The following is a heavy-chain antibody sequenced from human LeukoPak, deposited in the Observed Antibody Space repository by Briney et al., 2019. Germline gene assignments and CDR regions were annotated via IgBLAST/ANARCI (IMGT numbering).Heavy chain of an antibody. CDR2: IYYSGST. V-gene: IGHV4-39*07. J-gene: IGHJ3*02. D-gene: IGHD5-18*01. CDR1: GGSISSYY. Sequence: SETLSLTCTVSGGSISSYYWSWIRQPPGKGLEWIGSIYYSGSTYYNPSLKSRVTISVDTSKNQFSLKLSSVTAADTAVYYCASGVGWTAMAPRGNAFDIWGQGTMVTVSS. CDR3: ASGVGWTAMAPRGNAFDI.